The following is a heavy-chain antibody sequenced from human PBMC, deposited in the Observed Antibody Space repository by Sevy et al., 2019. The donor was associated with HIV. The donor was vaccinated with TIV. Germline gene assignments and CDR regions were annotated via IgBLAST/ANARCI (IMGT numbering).Heavy chain of an antibody. Sequence: DTVKVSCKASGYTFTTYPICWVRQAPRQGLDWVGCLRTINRETMYAQKLQGRVSMNTDISTSTAYMELRSLRSDDTAIYFCARDTDASGHYYRDYFDYWGQGTVVDVSS. D-gene: IGHD3-22*01. V-gene: IGHV1-18*01. J-gene: IGHJ4*02. CDR2: LRTINRET. CDR1: GYTFTTYP. CDR3: ARDTDASGHYYRDYFDY.